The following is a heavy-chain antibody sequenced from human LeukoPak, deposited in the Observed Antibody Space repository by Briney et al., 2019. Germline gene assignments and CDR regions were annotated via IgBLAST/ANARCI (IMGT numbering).Heavy chain of an antibody. Sequence: SETLSLTCAVSDYSISSGYYWGWIRQPPGKGLEWIGNVYHRGTTLYNPSLKSRVTISVDTSKNQFSLMLRSVTAADTAVYYCAREVQYYYGSGSYYYDYWGQGTLVTVSS. CDR1: DYSISSGYY. CDR2: VYHRGTT. D-gene: IGHD3-10*01. J-gene: IGHJ4*02. V-gene: IGHV4-38-2*02. CDR3: AREVQYYYGSGSYYYDY.